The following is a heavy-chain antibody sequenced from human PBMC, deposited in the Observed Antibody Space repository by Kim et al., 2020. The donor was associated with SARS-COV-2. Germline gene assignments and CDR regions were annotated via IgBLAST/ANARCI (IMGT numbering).Heavy chain of an antibody. Sequence: GGSLRLSCSASGFTFSSYAMHWVRQAPGKGLEYVSAISSNGGSTYYADSVKGRFTISRDNSKNTLYLQMSSLRAEDTAVYYCVKGGGSPSPPLPPFDYWGQGTLVTVSS. CDR1: GFTFSSYA. D-gene: IGHD2-15*01. J-gene: IGHJ4*02. V-gene: IGHV3-64D*06. CDR2: ISSNGGST. CDR3: VKGGGSPSPPLPPFDY.